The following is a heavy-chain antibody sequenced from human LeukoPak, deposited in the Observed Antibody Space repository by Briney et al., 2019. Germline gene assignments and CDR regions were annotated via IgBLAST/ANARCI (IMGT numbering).Heavy chain of an antibody. CDR2: INSDGTGT. J-gene: IGHJ4*02. D-gene: IGHD6-13*01. Sequence: PGGSLRLSCAASGFTFSNYWMHWVRHAPGKGLVWVSRINSDGTGTRYADSVKGRFTISRDNAKNTLYLQMNSLRAEDTALYYCARSSNCVDYWGQGTLVTVSS. V-gene: IGHV3-74*01. CDR3: ARSSNCVDY. CDR1: GFTFSNYW.